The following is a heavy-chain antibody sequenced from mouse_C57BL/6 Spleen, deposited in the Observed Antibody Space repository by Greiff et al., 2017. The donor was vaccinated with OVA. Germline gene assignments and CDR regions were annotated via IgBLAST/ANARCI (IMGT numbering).Heavy chain of an antibody. V-gene: IGHV14-2*01. J-gene: IGHJ2*01. CDR1: GFNIKDYY. CDR2: IDPEDGET. Sequence: EVQLKESGAELVKPGASVKLSCTASGFNIKDYYMHWVKQRTEQGLEWIGRIDPEDGETKYAPKFQGKATITADTSSNTAYLQLSSLTSEDTAVYYCVITTVVAPPDYWGQGTTLTVSS. D-gene: IGHD1-1*01. CDR3: VITTVVAPPDY.